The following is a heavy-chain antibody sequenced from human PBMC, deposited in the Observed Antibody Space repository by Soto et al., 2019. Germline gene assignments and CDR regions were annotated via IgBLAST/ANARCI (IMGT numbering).Heavy chain of an antibody. J-gene: IGHJ1*01. Sequence: QVQLVQSGAEVKKPGSSVKVSCKASGGTFSSYAISWVRQAPGQGLEWMGGIIPIFGTANYAQKFQGRVTITADKSTSTAYMELSSLRSEDTAVYYCAGDAWGRSGWPQGFQHWGQGTLVTVSS. CDR3: AGDAWGRSGWPQGFQH. CDR1: GGTFSSYA. V-gene: IGHV1-69*06. D-gene: IGHD6-19*01. CDR2: IIPIFGTA.